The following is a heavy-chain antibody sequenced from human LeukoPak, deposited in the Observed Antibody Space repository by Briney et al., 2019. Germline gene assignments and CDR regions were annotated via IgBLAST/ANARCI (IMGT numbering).Heavy chain of an antibody. D-gene: IGHD2-2*02. CDR3: ARGEYPHAFDI. CDR1: GLTFSSFY. Sequence: GGSLRLSCAVSGLTFSSFYMHWVRQAPGKGLVWVSRINGDGTIINYADSVKGRFTIPRDNAKNTLYLQMNSVRAEDTALYYCARGEYPHAFDIWGQGTMVSVSS. CDR2: INGDGTII. J-gene: IGHJ3*02. V-gene: IGHV3-74*01.